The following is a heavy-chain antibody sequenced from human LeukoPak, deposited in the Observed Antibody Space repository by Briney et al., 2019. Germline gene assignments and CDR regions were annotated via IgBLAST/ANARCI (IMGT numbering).Heavy chain of an antibody. CDR2: VNNDGSAT. V-gene: IGHV3-74*01. Sequence: GGSLRLSCAASGFTFSSYWMHWVRQAPGKGLEWVSRVNNDGSATTYADSVKGRFTISRDNAKNTLYLRMNSLRADDTAVYYCVRATAAFDIWGQGTMVTVPS. CDR3: VRATAAFDI. D-gene: IGHD5-18*01. J-gene: IGHJ3*02. CDR1: GFTFSSYW.